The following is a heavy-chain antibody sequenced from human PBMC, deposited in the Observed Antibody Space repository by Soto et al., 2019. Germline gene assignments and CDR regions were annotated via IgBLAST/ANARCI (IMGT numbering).Heavy chain of an antibody. CDR3: ARSVWAMVRGATYPYYYYGMDV. V-gene: IGHV4-39*07. D-gene: IGHD3-10*01. CDR2: IYHSGST. Sequence: ETLSLTCTVSGGSISSSSYYWGWIRQPPGKGLECVGSIYHSGSTNYNPSLKSRVTISVDKSKNHFSLKLSSVTAADTAVYYCARSVWAMVRGATYPYYYYGMDVWGQGTTVTVSS. CDR1: GGSISSSSYY. J-gene: IGHJ6*02.